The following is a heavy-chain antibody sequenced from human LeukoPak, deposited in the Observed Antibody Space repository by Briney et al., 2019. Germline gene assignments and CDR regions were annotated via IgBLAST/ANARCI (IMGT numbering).Heavy chain of an antibody. CDR2: IGGSGGST. CDR1: GFTFSSYV. Sequence: GGSLRLSCAASGFTFSSYVMSWVRQAPGKGLEWVSTIGGSGGSTYYADSVKGRFTISRDNSKNTLYLQMNSLRAEDTAVYYCAKDWRYSGYDYYFDYWGQGTLVTVSS. D-gene: IGHD5-12*01. CDR3: AKDWRYSGYDYYFDY. J-gene: IGHJ4*01. V-gene: IGHV3-23*01.